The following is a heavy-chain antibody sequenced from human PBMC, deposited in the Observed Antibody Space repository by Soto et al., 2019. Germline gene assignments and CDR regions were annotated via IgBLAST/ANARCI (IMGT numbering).Heavy chain of an antibody. Sequence: QVQLVQSGAEVKKPGSSVKVSCKTSGDTFSSYAISWVRQAPGQGLEWMGGIIPIFGTANYAQKFQGRVTITADESTSTAYMELSSLRSMDTAVYYCARGGFYYDSSGYPFDYWGQGTLVPVSS. V-gene: IGHV1-69*01. CDR2: IIPIFGTA. D-gene: IGHD3-22*01. CDR1: GDTFSSYA. J-gene: IGHJ4*02. CDR3: ARGGFYYDSSGYPFDY.